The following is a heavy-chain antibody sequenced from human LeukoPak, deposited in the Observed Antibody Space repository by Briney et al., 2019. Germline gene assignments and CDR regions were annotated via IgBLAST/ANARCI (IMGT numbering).Heavy chain of an antibody. CDR2: INPNSGGT. D-gene: IGHD6-13*01. V-gene: IGHV1-2*04. CDR1: GYTFTGYY. CDR3: ARERISWENYYYYYGMDV. J-gene: IGHJ6*02. Sequence: GASVKVSCKASGYTFTGYYMHWVRQAPGQGLEWMGRINPNSGGTNYAQKFQGWVTMTRDTSISTAYMELSRLRSDDTAVYYCARERISWENYYYYYGMDVWGQGTTVTVSS.